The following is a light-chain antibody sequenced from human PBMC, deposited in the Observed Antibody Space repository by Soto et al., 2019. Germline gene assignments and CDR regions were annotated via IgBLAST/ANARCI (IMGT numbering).Light chain of an antibody. J-gene: IGKJ1*01. V-gene: IGKV1-5*01. CDR1: QSISSW. CDR2: HAS. Sequence: HMTLSPSTLSGTENDRVTVTCLASQSISSWLAWYQQKPGKAPKLLIYHASSLGSGVPSGFSGSGSGTEFTLTISSLQPDDFATYYCQQYNTFPWTFGQGTKVDI. CDR3: QQYNTFPWT.